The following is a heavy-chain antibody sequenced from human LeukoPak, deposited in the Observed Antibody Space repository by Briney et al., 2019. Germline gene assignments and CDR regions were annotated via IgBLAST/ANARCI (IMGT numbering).Heavy chain of an antibody. Sequence: NPGGSLRLSCAASGFIFGAYGMPWVRQAPGKGLEWVAVISSDGTKKYYGDSVKGRFTLSRDNSKNTVSLQMSSLTEADTAVYYCAKTRGDYYDTSSYLDSWGQGTLVTVSS. CDR3: AKTRGDYYDTSSYLDS. J-gene: IGHJ5*02. CDR2: ISSDGTKK. CDR1: GFIFGAYG. D-gene: IGHD3-22*01. V-gene: IGHV3-30*18.